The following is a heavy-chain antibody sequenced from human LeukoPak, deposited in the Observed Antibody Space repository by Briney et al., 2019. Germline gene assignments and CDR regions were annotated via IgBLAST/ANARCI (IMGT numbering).Heavy chain of an antibody. D-gene: IGHD6-19*01. CDR3: ARDDAGYSSGWYWVY. CDR1: GFTFSGYE. J-gene: IGHJ4*02. V-gene: IGHV3-48*03. Sequence: GGSLRLSCAASGFTFSGYEMNWVRQAPGKGLEWVSYISSSGSIIYYADSVKGRFAISRDNAKNSLYLQMNSLRAEDTAVYYCARDDAGYSSGWYWVYWGQGTLVTVSS. CDR2: ISSSGSII.